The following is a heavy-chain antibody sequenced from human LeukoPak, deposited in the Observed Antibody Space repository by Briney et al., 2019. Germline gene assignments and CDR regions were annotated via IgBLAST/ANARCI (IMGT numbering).Heavy chain of an antibody. V-gene: IGHV3-30*04. CDR2: ISYDGSNK. CDR3: ARSGSSGYSFDY. CDR1: GFTFSSYA. Sequence: GRSLRLSCAASGFTFSSYAMHWVRQAPGKGLEWVAVISYDGSNKYYADSVKGRFTISRDNSKNTLYLQMNSLRAEDTAVYYCARSGSSGYSFDYWGQGTLVTVSS. J-gene: IGHJ4*02. D-gene: IGHD3-22*01.